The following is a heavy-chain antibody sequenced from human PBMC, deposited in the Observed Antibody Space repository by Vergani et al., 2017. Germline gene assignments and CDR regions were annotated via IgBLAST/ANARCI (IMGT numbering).Heavy chain of an antibody. CDR3: ARRAPRGYCSGGSCSRYYYYMDV. CDR1: GGSFSGYY. V-gene: IGHV4-34*01. CDR2: INQSGST. D-gene: IGHD2-15*01. Sequence: QVQLQQWGAGLLKPSETLSLTCAVYGGSFSGYYWSWIRQPPGKGLEWIGEINQSGSTNYNPSLRTRVTISVDTSKNQFSLKLSSVTAADTAVYYCARRAPRGYCSGGSCSRYYYYMDVWGKGTTATVPS. J-gene: IGHJ6*03.